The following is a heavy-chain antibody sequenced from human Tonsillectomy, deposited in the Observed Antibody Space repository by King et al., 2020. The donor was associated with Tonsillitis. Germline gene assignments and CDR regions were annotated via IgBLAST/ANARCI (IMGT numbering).Heavy chain of an antibody. J-gene: IGHJ4*02. CDR2: INPNTGGT. CDR1: GYTFTDYY. CDR3: ARDSVLPAAIPDS. D-gene: IGHD2-2*02. Sequence: QLVQSGAEVKKPGASVKVSCKASGYTFTDYYMHWVRQAPGQGLEWMGWINPNTGGTNYAQEFQGRVTMTRDTSISTAYMELSRLRSDDTAVYYCARDSVLPAAIPDSWGQGTLVTVSS. V-gene: IGHV1-2*02.